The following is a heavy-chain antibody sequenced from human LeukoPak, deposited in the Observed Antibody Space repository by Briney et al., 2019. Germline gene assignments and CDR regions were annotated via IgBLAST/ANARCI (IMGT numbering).Heavy chain of an antibody. Sequence: SETLSLTCAVYGGSFSGYYWSWIRQPPGKGLEWIGEINHSGSTNYNPSLKSRVTISVDTSKNQFSLKLSSVTAADTAVYYCARNTYYYGSGRPDYWGQGTLVTVSS. CDR3: ARNTYYYGSGRPDY. CDR1: GGSFSGYY. D-gene: IGHD3-10*01. CDR2: INHSGST. J-gene: IGHJ4*02. V-gene: IGHV4-34*09.